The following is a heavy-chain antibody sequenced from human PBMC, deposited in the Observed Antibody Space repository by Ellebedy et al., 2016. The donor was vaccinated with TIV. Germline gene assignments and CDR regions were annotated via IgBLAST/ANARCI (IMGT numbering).Heavy chain of an antibody. Sequence: SETLSLTCAVYGGSFTGYYYSWIRQPPGKGLEWIGEINQSGRATYNPSLKGRVTMSADMSKNQFSLRLTSVTAADTAVYYCAEGRSGWYYFDYWGQGTLVTVSS. D-gene: IGHD6-19*01. V-gene: IGHV4-34*01. CDR2: INQSGRA. CDR3: AEGRSGWYYFDY. J-gene: IGHJ4*02. CDR1: GGSFTGYY.